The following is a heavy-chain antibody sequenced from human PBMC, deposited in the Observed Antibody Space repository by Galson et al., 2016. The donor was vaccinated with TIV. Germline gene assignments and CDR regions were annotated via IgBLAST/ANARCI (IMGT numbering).Heavy chain of an antibody. Sequence: SVKVSCKASGYTFTSYDINWVRQATGQGLEWMGWMNPNSGNTGYAQKFRGRVTMTRNTSVRTAYIERSSLRSEDTALYYCARSGDYGDYWGQGTLVTVSS. D-gene: IGHD4-17*01. J-gene: IGHJ4*02. CDR3: ARSGDYGDY. V-gene: IGHV1-8*02. CDR1: GYTFTSYD. CDR2: MNPNSGNT.